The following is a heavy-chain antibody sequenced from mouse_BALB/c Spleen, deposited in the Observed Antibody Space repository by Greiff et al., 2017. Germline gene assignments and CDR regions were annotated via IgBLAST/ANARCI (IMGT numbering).Heavy chain of an antibody. CDR3: AREDYGNYAFFDY. CDR2: IWAGGST. V-gene: IGHV2-9*02. J-gene: IGHJ2*01. CDR1: GFSLTSYG. Sequence: VQGVESGPGLVAPSQSLSITCTVSGFSLTSYGVHWVRQPPGKGLEWLGVIWAGGSTNYNSALMSRLSISKDNSKSQVFLKMNSLQTDDTAMYYCAREDYGNYAFFDYWGQGTTLTVSS. D-gene: IGHD2-1*01.